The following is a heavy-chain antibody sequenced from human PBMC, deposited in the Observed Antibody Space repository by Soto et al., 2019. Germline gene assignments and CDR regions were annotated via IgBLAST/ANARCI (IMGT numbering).Heavy chain of an antibody. CDR1: GFTFASYA. Sequence: EVQLLESGGGLVQPGGSLRLSCAASGFTFASYAMTWVRQAPGKGLEWVSDIRGSGGGTYYADSVKGRFTISRDNSKNTLYLQMTSLRAEDTAVYYCVKDRGYGYGDYWLDYWGQGTLVTVSS. CDR3: VKDRGYGYGDYWLDY. J-gene: IGHJ4*02. CDR2: IRGSGGGT. V-gene: IGHV3-23*01. D-gene: IGHD4-17*01.